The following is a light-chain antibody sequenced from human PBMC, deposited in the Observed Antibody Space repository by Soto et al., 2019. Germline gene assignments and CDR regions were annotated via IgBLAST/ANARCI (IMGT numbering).Light chain of an antibody. J-gene: IGKJ5*01. CDR2: DAS. V-gene: IGKV3-11*01. CDR3: QQRKNWPPLT. Sequence: ETVLTQSPATLSLSPGETATLSCRASQNVDIYLAWYQQKPGQAPRLLIYDASNRATGTPARFSGSGSGTDFTLTISSLEPEDFAVYYCQQRKNWPPLTFGQGTRLE. CDR1: QNVDIY.